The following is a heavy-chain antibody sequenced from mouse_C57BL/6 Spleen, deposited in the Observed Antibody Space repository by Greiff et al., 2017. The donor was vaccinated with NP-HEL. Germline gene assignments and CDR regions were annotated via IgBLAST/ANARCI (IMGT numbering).Heavy chain of an antibody. CDR1: GYTFTSYW. V-gene: IGHV1-53*01. D-gene: IGHD4-1*01. CDR2: INPSNGGT. Sequence: QVHVKQPGTELVKPGASVKLSCKASGYTFTSYWMHWVKQRPGQGLEWIGNINPSNGGTNYNEKFKSKATLTVDKSSSTAYMQLSSLTSEDSAVYDCARRTGTDYAMDYWGQGTSVTVSS. CDR3: ARRTGTDYAMDY. J-gene: IGHJ4*01.